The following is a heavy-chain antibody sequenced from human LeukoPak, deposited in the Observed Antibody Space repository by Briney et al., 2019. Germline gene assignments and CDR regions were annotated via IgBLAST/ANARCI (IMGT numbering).Heavy chain of an antibody. CDR3: ARDPAYSSGWLDH. Sequence: GSLRLSCAASGFTFSRYWMSWVRQAPGKGLEWVANIKQPGSEKYYVDSVKGRFTISRDNAKNSLYLQMNSLRVEDTAVYYCARDPAYSSGWLDHWGQGTLVTVSS. D-gene: IGHD6-19*01. CDR2: IKQPGSEK. CDR1: GFTFSRYW. J-gene: IGHJ4*02. V-gene: IGHV3-7*05.